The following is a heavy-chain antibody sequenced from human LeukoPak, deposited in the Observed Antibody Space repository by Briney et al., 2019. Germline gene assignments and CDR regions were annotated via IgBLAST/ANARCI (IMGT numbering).Heavy chain of an antibody. J-gene: IGHJ4*02. D-gene: IGHD2-15*01. CDR2: ISHSGST. V-gene: IGHV4-34*01. Sequence: TSETLSLTCAVYGGSFSGYYWSWIRQPPGKGLEWIGEISHSGSTNYNPSLKSRVTISVDTSKNQFSLKLSSVTAADTAVYYCARRVVVVVAGLGAFDYWGQGTLVTVSS. CDR1: GGSFSGYY. CDR3: ARRVVVVVAGLGAFDY.